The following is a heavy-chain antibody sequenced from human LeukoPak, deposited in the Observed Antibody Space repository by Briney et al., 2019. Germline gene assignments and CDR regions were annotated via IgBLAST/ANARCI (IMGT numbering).Heavy chain of an antibody. CDR2: IIPIFGTA. D-gene: IGHD6-19*01. CDR3: ARDHSSGWYRDLDY. CDR1: GGTFSSYA. J-gene: IGHJ4*02. Sequence: SVKVSCKASGGTFSSYAISWVRQAPGQGLEWMGGIIPIFGTANYAQKFQGRVTITADESTSTAYMELSSLRSDDTAVYYCARDHSSGWYRDLDYWGQGTLVTVSS. V-gene: IGHV1-69*01.